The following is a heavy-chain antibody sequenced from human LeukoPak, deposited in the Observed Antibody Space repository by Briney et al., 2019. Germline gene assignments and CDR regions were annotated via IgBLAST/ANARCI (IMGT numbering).Heavy chain of an antibody. J-gene: IGHJ3*02. CDR1: GFTFRDYF. Sequence: GGSLRLSCATSGFTFRDYFMSWIRQAPGKGLEWVAYTNTAGNTIYYADSMKGRFTISRDNAKNSLYLHMNTLRAEDTAVYYCARANYDSSAVDAFDIWGQGTMVTVS. V-gene: IGHV3-11*01. CDR2: TNTAGNTI. D-gene: IGHD3-22*01. CDR3: ARANYDSSAVDAFDI.